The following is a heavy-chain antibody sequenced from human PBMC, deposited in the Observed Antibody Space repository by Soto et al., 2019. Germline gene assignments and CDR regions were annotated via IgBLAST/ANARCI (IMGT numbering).Heavy chain of an antibody. CDR2: IYYSGST. CDR3: ARQPTSTIYGDYGNYYYYYGMDV. V-gene: IGHV4-59*08. D-gene: IGHD4-17*01. CDR1: GGSFSGYY. Sequence: PSETLSLTCAVYGGSFSGYYWSWIRQPPGKGLEWIGYIYYSGSTNYNPSLKSRVTISVDTSKNQFSLKLSSVTAADTAVYYCARQPTSTIYGDYGNYYYYYGMDVWGQGTTVTVSS. J-gene: IGHJ6*02.